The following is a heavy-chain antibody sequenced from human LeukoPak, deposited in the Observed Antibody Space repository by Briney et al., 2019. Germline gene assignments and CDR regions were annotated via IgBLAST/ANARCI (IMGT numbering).Heavy chain of an antibody. J-gene: IGHJ5*02. CDR1: GGSISSGSYY. CDR3: ARAWHYDSSGYYYNWFDP. CDR2: IYTSGST. V-gene: IGHV4-61*02. Sequence: SETLSLTCTVSGGSISSGSYYWSWIRQPAGKGLEWIGRIYTSGSTNYNPSLKSRVTISVDTSKNQFSLKLSSVTAADTAVYYCARAWHYDSSGYYYNWFDPWGQGTLVTVSS. D-gene: IGHD3-22*01.